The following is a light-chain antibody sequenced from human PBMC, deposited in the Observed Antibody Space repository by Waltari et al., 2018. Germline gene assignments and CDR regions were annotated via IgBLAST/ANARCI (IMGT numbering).Light chain of an antibody. Sequence: DIQVTQSPSSLSASVGDRVIITCRTSQTITNYLNWYQQKPGKAPQLLIYAASNLQSGVPSRFSGSGSGTDFTLTISSLQPEDFATYFCQQGHSPPFTFGPGTKVDIK. CDR2: AAS. J-gene: IGKJ3*01. CDR1: QTITNY. CDR3: QQGHSPPFT. V-gene: IGKV1-39*01.